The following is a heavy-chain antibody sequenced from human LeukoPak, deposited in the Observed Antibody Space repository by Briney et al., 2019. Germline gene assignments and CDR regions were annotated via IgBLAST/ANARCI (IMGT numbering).Heavy chain of an antibody. CDR1: GFTFGGNW. CDR3: ASLGGITVTGPYDFDY. D-gene: IGHD1-20*01. Sequence: GGSLRLSCAASGFTFGGNWMNWVRQAPGKGLVWVSRINGDGSSTSYADSVKGRFTISRDNARNTLYLQMNSLRAEDTAVYYCASLGGITVTGPYDFDYWGQGTVVTVSS. J-gene: IGHJ4*02. V-gene: IGHV3-74*01. CDR2: INGDGSST.